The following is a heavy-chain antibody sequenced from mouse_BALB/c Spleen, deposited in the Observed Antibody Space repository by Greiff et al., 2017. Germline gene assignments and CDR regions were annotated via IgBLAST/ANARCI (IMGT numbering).Heavy chain of an antibody. J-gene: IGHJ4*01. CDR2: ISYDGSN. CDR1: GYSITSGYY. Sequence: EVKLVESGPGLEKPSQSLSLTCSVTGYSITSGYYWNWIRQFPGNKLEWMGYISYDGSNNYNPSLKNRISITRDTSKNQFFLKLNSVTTEDTATYYCARDGGHGAMDYWGQGTSVTVSS. CDR3: ARDGGHGAMDY. D-gene: IGHD3-3*01. V-gene: IGHV3-6*02.